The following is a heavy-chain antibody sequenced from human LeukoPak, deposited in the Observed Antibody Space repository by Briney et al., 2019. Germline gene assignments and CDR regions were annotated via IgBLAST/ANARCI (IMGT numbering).Heavy chain of an antibody. V-gene: IGHV3-13*01. Sequence: SGGSLRLSCAGSGFSFSSYDMLWVRQATGKGLEWVSAIGSGGDTYYAGSVKGRFTISRESAKNSFYLQMNSLSAGDTAVYFCARAVAGTDEIDSWGQGTSVTVSS. CDR2: IGSGGDT. CDR3: ARAVAGTDEIDS. CDR1: GFSFSSYD. D-gene: IGHD6-19*01. J-gene: IGHJ4*02.